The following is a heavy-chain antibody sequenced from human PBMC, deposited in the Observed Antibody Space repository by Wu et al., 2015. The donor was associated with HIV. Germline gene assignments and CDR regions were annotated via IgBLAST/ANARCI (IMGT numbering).Heavy chain of an antibody. CDR1: GYIFTDYG. CDR2: ISAQNGNT. V-gene: IGHV1-18*01. Sequence: VQLVQSGGEVKKPGASVKVACEASGYIFTDYGINWVRQAPGQGLEWMGWISAQNGNTKYAQKFQGRVTMTTDTSSSTAYMELRSLRSDDTAVYFCARGHYYDSSSSPMYWGLGTLVTVSS. J-gene: IGHJ4*02. D-gene: IGHD3-22*01. CDR3: ARGHYYDSSSSPMY.